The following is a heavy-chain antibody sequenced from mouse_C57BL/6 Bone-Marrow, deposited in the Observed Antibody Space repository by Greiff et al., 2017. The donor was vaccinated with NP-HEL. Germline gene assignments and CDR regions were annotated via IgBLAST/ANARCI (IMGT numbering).Heavy chain of an antibody. Sequence: QVHVKQPGTELVKPGASVKLSCKASGYTFTSYWMHWVKQRPGQGLEWIGNINPSNGGTNYNEKFKSKATLTVDKSSSTAYMQLSSLTSEDSAVYYCARRIYYYGSSFGAMDYWGQGTSVTVSS. J-gene: IGHJ4*01. CDR2: INPSNGGT. V-gene: IGHV1-53*01. CDR3: ARRIYYYGSSFGAMDY. D-gene: IGHD1-1*01. CDR1: GYTFTSYW.